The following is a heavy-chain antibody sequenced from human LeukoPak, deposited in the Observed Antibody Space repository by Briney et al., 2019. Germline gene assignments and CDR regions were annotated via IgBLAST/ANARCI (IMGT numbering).Heavy chain of an antibody. CDR2: IYYSGST. CDR1: GGSISSYY. V-gene: IGHV4-59*08. CDR3: ARHLPYGPFDY. J-gene: IGHJ4*02. Sequence: SETLSLTCTVSGGSISSYYWSWIRQPPGKGLEWIGYIYYSGSTNYNPSLKSRVTISVDTSKNQFSLKLSSVTAADTAVYYCARHLPYGPFDYWGQGTLVTVSS. D-gene: IGHD4-17*01.